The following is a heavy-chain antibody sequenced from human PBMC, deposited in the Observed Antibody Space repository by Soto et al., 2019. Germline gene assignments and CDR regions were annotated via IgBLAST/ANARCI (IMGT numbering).Heavy chain of an antibody. CDR1: GGSISSGDYY. CDR2: IYYSGTT. D-gene: IGHD5-18*01. V-gene: IGHV4-30-4*01. Sequence: SSETLSLTCTVSGGSISSGDYYWSWIRQPPGKGLEWIGYIYYSGTTYYNPSLKSRVTISVDTSKNQFSLKLSSVTAADTAMYYCARALIQLWPHYYYGMDVWGQGTTVTVSS. J-gene: IGHJ6*02. CDR3: ARALIQLWPHYYYGMDV.